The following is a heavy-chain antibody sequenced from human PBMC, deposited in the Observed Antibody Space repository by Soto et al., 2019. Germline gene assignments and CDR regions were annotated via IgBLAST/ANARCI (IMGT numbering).Heavy chain of an antibody. D-gene: IGHD2-21*01. CDR3: ARVPLAIDRGGDNEYYFDY. CDR1: SGSISSSNW. J-gene: IGHJ4*02. V-gene: IGHV4-4*02. CDR2: IYHSGST. Sequence: PSETLSLTCAVSSGSISSSNWWSWVRQPPGKGLEWIGEIYHSGSTNYNPSLKSRVTISVDKSKNQFSLKLSSVTAADTAVYYCARVPLAIDRGGDNEYYFDYWGQGTLVTVSS.